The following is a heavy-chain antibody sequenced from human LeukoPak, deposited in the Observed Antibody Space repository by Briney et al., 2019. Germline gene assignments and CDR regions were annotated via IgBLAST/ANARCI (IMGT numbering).Heavy chain of an antibody. CDR1: GGSISSSSYY. CDR3: AREYGYSSNWYKY. J-gene: IGHJ4*02. CDR2: IYYSGST. V-gene: IGHV4-39*07. D-gene: IGHD6-13*01. Sequence: SETRSLTCTVSGGSISSSSYYWGWIRQPPGKGLEWIGSIYYSGSTYYNPSLKSRVTISVDTSKNQFSLKLSSVTAADTAVYYCAREYGYSSNWYKYWGQGTLVTVSS.